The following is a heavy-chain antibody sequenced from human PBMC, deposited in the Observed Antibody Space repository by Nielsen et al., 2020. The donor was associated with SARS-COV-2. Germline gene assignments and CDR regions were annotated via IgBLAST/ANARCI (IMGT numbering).Heavy chain of an antibody. Sequence: GGSLRLSCAASGFTFSSYWMSWVRQAPGKGLEWVAVIWYDGSNKYYADPVKGRFTISRDNSKNTLYLQMNSLRAEDTAVYYCAKDWCSGGSCYFDYWGQGTLVTVSS. CDR2: IWYDGSNK. CDR3: AKDWCSGGSCYFDY. CDR1: GFTFSSYW. J-gene: IGHJ4*02. V-gene: IGHV3-30*02. D-gene: IGHD2-15*01.